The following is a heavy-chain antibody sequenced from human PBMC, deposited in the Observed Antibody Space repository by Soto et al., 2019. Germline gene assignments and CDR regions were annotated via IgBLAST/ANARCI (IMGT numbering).Heavy chain of an antibody. CDR1: GFTFSSYA. J-gene: IGHJ5*02. V-gene: IGHV3-23*01. CDR2: ISGSGGST. D-gene: IGHD6-13*01. Sequence: GSLRLSCAASGFTFSSYAMSWVRQAPGKGLEWVSAISGSGGSTYYADSVKGRFTISRDNSKNTLYLQMNSLRAEDTVVYYCAKDLIAAAGSSDPNWFDPWGQGTLVTVSS. CDR3: AKDLIAAAGSSDPNWFDP.